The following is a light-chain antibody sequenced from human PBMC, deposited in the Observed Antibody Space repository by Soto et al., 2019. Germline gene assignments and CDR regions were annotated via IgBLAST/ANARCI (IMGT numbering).Light chain of an antibody. CDR1: NIGSKS. Sequence: SYELTQAPSLSVAPGKTARITCGGNNIGSKSGHWEQQKPGQATVLVISYDSDRPSGIPERISGSHSGNTATLTISRVEAGDEADYYCQVWDSSSDNVVFGGGTKQTVL. J-gene: IGLJ2*01. CDR3: QVWDSSSDNVV. V-gene: IGLV3-21*04. CDR2: YDS.